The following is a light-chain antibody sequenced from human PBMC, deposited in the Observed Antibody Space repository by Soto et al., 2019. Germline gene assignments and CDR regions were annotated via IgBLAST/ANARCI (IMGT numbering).Light chain of an antibody. V-gene: IGKV3-11*01. CDR3: RRRAKWATLHP. CDR2: DTS. Sequence: EIVLTQSPATLSLSPGERATLSCRASQSVDKYLAWYQQKRGQPPRLLIYDTSNRATGLPARFSGSGSGTDFALTISSLESEDFAVYYWRRRAKWATLHPFGPGTTGDI. CDR1: QSVDKY. J-gene: IGKJ3*01.